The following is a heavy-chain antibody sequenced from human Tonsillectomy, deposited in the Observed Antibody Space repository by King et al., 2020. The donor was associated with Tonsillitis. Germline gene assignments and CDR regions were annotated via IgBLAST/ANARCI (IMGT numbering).Heavy chain of an antibody. CDR3: ARLGSGWDWYFDL. Sequence: VQLQESGPRLVKPSETLSLTCTVSGGSISSYYWSWIRQPPGKGLEWIGYIYHSGSTNYNPSLKSRVTISVDTSKNQLSLKLSSVTAADTAVCYCARLGSGWDWYFDLWGRGTLVTVSS. D-gene: IGHD3-3*01. J-gene: IGHJ2*01. V-gene: IGHV4-59*01. CDR2: IYHSGST. CDR1: GGSISSYY.